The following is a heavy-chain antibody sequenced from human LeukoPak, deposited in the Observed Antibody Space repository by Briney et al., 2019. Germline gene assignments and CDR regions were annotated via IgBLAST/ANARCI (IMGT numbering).Heavy chain of an antibody. Sequence: GGSLRLSCAASGFTFSGSAMHWVRQASGKGLEWVGRIRSKANSYATAHAASVKGRLTISRDDSKNTAYLQMNSLKTEDTAVYYCLRSDDAFDIWGQGTMVTVSS. CDR2: IRSKANSYAT. CDR1: GFTFSGSA. D-gene: IGHD5-12*01. V-gene: IGHV3-73*01. CDR3: LRSDDAFDI. J-gene: IGHJ3*02.